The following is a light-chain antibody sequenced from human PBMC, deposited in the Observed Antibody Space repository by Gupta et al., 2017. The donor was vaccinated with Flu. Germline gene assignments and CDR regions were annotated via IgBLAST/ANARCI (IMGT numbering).Light chain of an antibody. CDR1: SSNIGSNA. CDR2: GNS. V-gene: IGLV1-44*01. J-gene: IGLJ1*01. Sequence: VSISCSGSSSNIGSNAVNWYLQVPGTAPSLLIYGNSQRPSGVPARFSGSKSGTSASLAISGLQSEDEATYYCAAWDDSLTGHYVFGSGTAVTVL. CDR3: AAWDDSLTGHYV.